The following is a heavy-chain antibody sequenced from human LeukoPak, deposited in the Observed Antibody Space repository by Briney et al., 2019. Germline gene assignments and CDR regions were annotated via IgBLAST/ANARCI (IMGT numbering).Heavy chain of an antibody. CDR2: ISHSGST. CDR1: YSSFSSDYF. CDR3: ARGTQLYCSSTSCYGVRAPRIYYYYYYMDV. V-gene: IGHV4-38-2*02. D-gene: IGHD2-2*01. Sequence: SETLCLTCSASYSSFSSDYFWGWIRQPPGKGLEWIGSISHSGSTYYNPSLKSRVTISVDTSKNQFSLKLSSVTAADTAVYYCARGTQLYCSSTSCYGVRAPRIYYYYYYMDVWGKGTTVTVSS. J-gene: IGHJ6*03.